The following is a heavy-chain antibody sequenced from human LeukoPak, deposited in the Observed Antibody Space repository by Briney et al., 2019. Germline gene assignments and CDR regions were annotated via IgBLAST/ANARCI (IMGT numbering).Heavy chain of an antibody. CDR2: IDNVGTTT. CDR3: ARGGDYARDY. Sequence: PGGSLRLSCAASGFTLSSYWMHWVRQAPGKGLVWVSRIDNVGTTTTYADSVKGRFTISRDIAKNTLFLQMDSLRAEDTAVYYCARGGDYARDYWGQGTLVTVSS. D-gene: IGHD4-17*01. J-gene: IGHJ4*02. V-gene: IGHV3-74*01. CDR1: GFTLSSYW.